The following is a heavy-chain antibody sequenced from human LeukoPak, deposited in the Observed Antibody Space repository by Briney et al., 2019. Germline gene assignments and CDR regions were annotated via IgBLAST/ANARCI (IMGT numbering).Heavy chain of an antibody. D-gene: IGHD3-9*01. Sequence: PETLSLTCAVYGGSFSGYYWSWIRQPPGKGLEWIGEINHSGSTNYNPSLKSRVTISVDTSKNQFSLKLSSVTAADTAVYYCASMPTTYYDILTGYSYPYFDYWGQGTLVTVSS. CDR3: ASMPTTYYDILTGYSYPYFDY. CDR2: INHSGST. V-gene: IGHV4-34*01. J-gene: IGHJ4*02. CDR1: GGSFSGYY.